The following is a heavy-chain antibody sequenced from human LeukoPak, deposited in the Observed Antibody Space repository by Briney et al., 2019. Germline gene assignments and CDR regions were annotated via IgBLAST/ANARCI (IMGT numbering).Heavy chain of an antibody. V-gene: IGHV1-18*01. D-gene: IGHD2-2*01. Sequence: ASVKVSCKASGYTFTSYGISWVRQAPGQGLEWMGWISAYNGNTNYAQKLQGRVTMTTDTSTSTAYMELRSLRSDDTAVYYCARDGDCSSTSCTKGEYYYYYMDVWGKGTTVTVSS. CDR1: GYTFTSYG. CDR2: ISAYNGNT. CDR3: ARDGDCSSTSCTKGEYYYYYMDV. J-gene: IGHJ6*03.